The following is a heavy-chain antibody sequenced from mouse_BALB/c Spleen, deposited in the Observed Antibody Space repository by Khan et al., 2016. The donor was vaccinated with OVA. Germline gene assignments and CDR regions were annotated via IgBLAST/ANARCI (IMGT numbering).Heavy chain of an antibody. CDR1: GYSITSDYA. J-gene: IGHJ3*01. CDR3: ARWFAY. V-gene: IGHV3-2*02. Sequence: EVQLQESGPGLVKPSQSPSLTCTVTGYSITSDYAWNWIRQFPGNKLEWMGYINYSGSTSYYPSLKSRISITRDTSKNQFFLQLNSVTTEDTATYYCARWFAYWGQGTLVTVSA. CDR2: INYSGST.